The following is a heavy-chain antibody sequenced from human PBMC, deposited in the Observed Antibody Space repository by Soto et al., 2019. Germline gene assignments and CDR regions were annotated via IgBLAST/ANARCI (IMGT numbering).Heavy chain of an antibody. CDR2: IYYSGST. J-gene: IGHJ5*02. CDR3: AKRPQIVVVPAALHSWFDP. Sequence: TSETLSLTCTVSGGSISSSSYYWGWIRQPPGKGLEWIGSIYYSGSTYYNPSLKSRVTISVDTSKNQFSLKLSSVTAADTAVYYCAKRPQIVVVPAALHSWFDPWGQGTLVTVSS. V-gene: IGHV4-39*01. D-gene: IGHD2-2*01. CDR1: GGSISSSSYY.